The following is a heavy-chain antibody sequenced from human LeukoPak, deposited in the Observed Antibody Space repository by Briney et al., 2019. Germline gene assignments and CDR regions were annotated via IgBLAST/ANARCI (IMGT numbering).Heavy chain of an antibody. Sequence: TPSETLSLTCTVSGGSISSSSYYWGWIRQPPGKGLEWIGSIYYSGSTYYNPSLKSRVTISVDTSKNQFSLKLSSVTAADTAVYYCARRDITYYDILTGYWVYWGQGTLVTVSS. J-gene: IGHJ4*02. V-gene: IGHV4-39*01. CDR3: ARRDITYYDILTGYWVY. D-gene: IGHD3-9*01. CDR1: GGSISSSSYY. CDR2: IYYSGST.